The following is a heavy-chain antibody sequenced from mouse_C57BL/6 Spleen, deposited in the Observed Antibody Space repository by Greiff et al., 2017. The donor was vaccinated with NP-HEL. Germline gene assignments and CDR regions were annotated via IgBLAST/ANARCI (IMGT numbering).Heavy chain of an antibody. CDR2: INYDGSST. CDR1: GFTFSDYY. CDR3: ARVYYGGYFDY. D-gene: IGHD2-13*01. Sequence: EVKLMESEGGLVQPGSSMKLSCTASGFTFSDYYMAWVRQVPEKGLEWVANINYDGSSTYYLDSLKSRFIISRDNAKNILYLQMSSLKSEDTATYYCARVYYGGYFDYWGQGTTLTVSS. J-gene: IGHJ2*01. V-gene: IGHV5-16*01.